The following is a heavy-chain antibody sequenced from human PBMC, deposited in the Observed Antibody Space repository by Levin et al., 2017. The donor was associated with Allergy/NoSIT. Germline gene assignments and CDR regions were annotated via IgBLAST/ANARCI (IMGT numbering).Heavy chain of an antibody. J-gene: IGHJ4*02. Sequence: SGGSLRLSCAASGFTFSDYYMSWIRQAPGKGLEWVSYISSSGSTIYYADSVKGRFTISRDNAKNSLYLQMNSLRAEDTAVYYCARDNSSSSAWGGIDYWGQGTLVTVSS. D-gene: IGHD6-6*01. CDR2: ISSSGSTI. CDR3: ARDNSSSSAWGGIDY. V-gene: IGHV3-11*01. CDR1: GFTFSDYY.